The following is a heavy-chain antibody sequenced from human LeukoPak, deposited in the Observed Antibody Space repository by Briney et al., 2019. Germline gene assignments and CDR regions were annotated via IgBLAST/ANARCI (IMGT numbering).Heavy chain of an antibody. CDR3: ARLVVRGGDFDY. CDR2: IYYSGST. CDR1: GGSISSSSYY. D-gene: IGHD2-21*01. Sequence: SETLSLTCTVSGGSISSSSYYWGLIRQPPGKGLEWIGSIYYSGSTYYNPSLKSRVTISVDTSKNQFSLKLSSVTAADTAVYYCARLVVRGGDFDYWGQGTLVTVSS. J-gene: IGHJ4*02. V-gene: IGHV4-39*01.